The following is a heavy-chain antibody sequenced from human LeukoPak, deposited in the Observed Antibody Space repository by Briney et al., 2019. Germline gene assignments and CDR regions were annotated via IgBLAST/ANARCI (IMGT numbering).Heavy chain of an antibody. CDR1: GYTFTSYG. D-gene: IGHD3-3*01. CDR3: ASSPYYDFWRYNWFDP. CDR2: ISAYNGNT. V-gene: IGHV1-18*01. Sequence: GASVKVSCKASGYTFTSYGISWVRQAPGQGLEWMGWISAYNGNTNYAQKLQGRVTMTTDTSTSTAYMELRSLRSDDTAVYYCASSPYYDFWRYNWFDPWGQGTLVTVSS. J-gene: IGHJ5*02.